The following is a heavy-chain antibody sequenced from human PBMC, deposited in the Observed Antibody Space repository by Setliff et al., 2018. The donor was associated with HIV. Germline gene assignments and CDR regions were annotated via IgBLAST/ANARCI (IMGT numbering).Heavy chain of an antibody. CDR1: GGSISSGGFY. CDR2: IYYSGST. V-gene: IGHV4-31*03. J-gene: IGHJ4*02. D-gene: IGHD6-6*01. CDR3: ARLVSSSSKFDS. Sequence: KSSEILSLTCTVSGGSISSGGFYWSWIRQHPGKGLEWIGCIYYSGSTYYNPSLKSRVTILVDTSKNQFSLKLSSVTAADTAGYYCARLVSSSSKFDSWGQGTLVTVSS.